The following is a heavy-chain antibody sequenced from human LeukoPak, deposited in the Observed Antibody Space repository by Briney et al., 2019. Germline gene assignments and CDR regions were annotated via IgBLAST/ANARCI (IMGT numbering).Heavy chain of an antibody. CDR3: AKSSSVLLDY. CDR2: IWYDGSNK. V-gene: IGHV3-33*06. Sequence: PGGSLRLSCAASGFTFSSYGMHWVRQAPGKGLEGVAVIWYDGSNKYYADSVKGRLTISRDNSKNTLYLQMNSLRAEDTAVYYCAKSSSVLLDYWGQGTLVTVSS. J-gene: IGHJ4*02. CDR1: GFTFSSYG. D-gene: IGHD6-13*01.